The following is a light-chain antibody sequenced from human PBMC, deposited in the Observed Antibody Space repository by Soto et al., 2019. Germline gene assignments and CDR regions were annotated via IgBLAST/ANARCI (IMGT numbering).Light chain of an antibody. CDR2: GAS. CDR3: QQYHDWPPWT. J-gene: IGKJ1*01. CDR1: HSVSSN. Sequence: ETVMTQSPATLSVSPGEIATLSFSASHSVSSNLAWYQQKPGQAPRLLIYGASTRATGIPTRFSGRGSGTEFTLTISRLQSDDFALYYCQQYHDWPPWTFGQGTKVDIK. V-gene: IGKV3-15*01.